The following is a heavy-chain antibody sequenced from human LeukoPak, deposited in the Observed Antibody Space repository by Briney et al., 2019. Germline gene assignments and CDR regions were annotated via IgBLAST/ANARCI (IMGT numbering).Heavy chain of an antibody. CDR2: INQNGREK. Sequence: GGYLRLSCEVCGLTFSTYWMTWVRQAPGKGLEWVASINQNGREKYYVDSVKGRFTISRDNAKDSLYLQMNSLRDEDTAVYYCARSLGDDWGQGTLVTVSS. J-gene: IGHJ4*02. D-gene: IGHD3-16*01. CDR3: ARSLGDD. V-gene: IGHV3-7*01. CDR1: GLTFSTYW.